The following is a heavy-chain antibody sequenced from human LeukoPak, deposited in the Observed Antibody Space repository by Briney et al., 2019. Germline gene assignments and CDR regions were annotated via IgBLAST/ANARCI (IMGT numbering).Heavy chain of an antibody. CDR3: GRKQRGVPYYYECSGHGDH. D-gene: IGHD3-22*01. J-gene: IGHJ4*02. CDR2: INPNSGGT. CDR1: GYTFTGYY. Sequence: GASVKVSCKASGYTFTGYYMHWVRQAPGQGLEWMGWINPNSGGTNYAQKFQGRVTMTRDTSISTAYMELSRLRSDDTAVYYCGRKQRGVPYYYECSGHGDHGGQETVVTVSS. V-gene: IGHV1-2*02.